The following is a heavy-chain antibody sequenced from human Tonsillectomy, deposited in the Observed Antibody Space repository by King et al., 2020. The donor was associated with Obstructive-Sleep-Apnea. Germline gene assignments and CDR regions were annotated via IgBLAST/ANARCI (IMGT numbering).Heavy chain of an antibody. J-gene: IGHJ6*02. Sequence: VQLQQWGAGLLKPSETLSLTCAVYGESFSGYYWSWIRQPPGKGLEWIGEINHSGSTNYNSSLKSRVTISVDTSKNQFSLKLSSVTAADTAVYYCARGEVGATGVYYYYDMDVWGQGTTVTVSS. CDR1: GESFSGYY. V-gene: IGHV4-34*01. CDR3: ARGEVGATGVYYYYDMDV. CDR2: INHSGST. D-gene: IGHD1-26*01.